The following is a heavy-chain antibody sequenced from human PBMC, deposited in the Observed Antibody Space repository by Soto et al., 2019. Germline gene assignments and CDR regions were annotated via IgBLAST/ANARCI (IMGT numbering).Heavy chain of an antibody. CDR2: IWYDGSNK. V-gene: IGHV3-33*01. CDR1: GFTFSSYG. Sequence: HPGGSLRLSCAASGFTFSSYGIHWVRQAPGKGLEWVAVIWYDGSNKYYADSVKGRFTISRDNSKNTLYLQMNSLRAEDTAVYYCARDGHSSGYYHLMDYFDYWGQGTLVTVSS. D-gene: IGHD3-22*01. J-gene: IGHJ4*02. CDR3: ARDGHSSGYYHLMDYFDY.